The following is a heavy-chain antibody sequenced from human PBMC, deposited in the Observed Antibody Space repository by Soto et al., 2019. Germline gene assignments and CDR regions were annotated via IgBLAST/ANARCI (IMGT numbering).Heavy chain of an antibody. D-gene: IGHD6-19*01. J-gene: IGHJ4*01. CDR2: ISGSGGST. CDR3: EKDELAVAPPTTFDF. V-gene: IGHV3-23*01. Sequence: PGGSLRLYCAASGFTFSSYAMSWVRQAPGKGLEWVSAISGSGGSTYYADSVKGRFTISRDNSKNTLYLQMNSLRAEDTAVYYYEKDELAVAPPTTFDFWGHRTLVTVSS. CDR1: GFTFSSYA.